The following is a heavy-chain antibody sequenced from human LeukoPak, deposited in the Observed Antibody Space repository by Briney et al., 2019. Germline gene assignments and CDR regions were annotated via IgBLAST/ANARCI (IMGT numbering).Heavy chain of an antibody. CDR1: GFTVSSNY. J-gene: IGHJ4*02. V-gene: IGHV3-53*01. D-gene: IGHD3-10*01. CDR3: ARNAMVRGVIMEG. Sequence: LGGSLRLSCAASGFTVSSNYMSWVRQAPGKGLEWVSVIYSGGSTYYADSVKGRFTISRDNSKNTLYLQMNSLRAEDTAVYYCARNAMVRGVIMEGWGQGTLVTVSS. CDR2: IYSGGST.